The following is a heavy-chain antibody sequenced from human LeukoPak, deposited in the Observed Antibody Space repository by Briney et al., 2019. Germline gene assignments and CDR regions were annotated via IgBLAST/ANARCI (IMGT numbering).Heavy chain of an antibody. D-gene: IGHD1-14*01. CDR3: ARIPDSKNWFDP. CDR1: GYSISSSNW. J-gene: IGHJ5*02. V-gene: IGHV4-28*05. CDR2: IYHDGSI. Sequence: PSDTLSLTCAVSGYSISSSNWWGWIRQPPGKGLEWIGYIYHDGSIYYNPSLRSRLTMSVDTSKNQFSLRLNTVTAVDTAVYFCARIPDSKNWFDPWGQRTLVIVSS.